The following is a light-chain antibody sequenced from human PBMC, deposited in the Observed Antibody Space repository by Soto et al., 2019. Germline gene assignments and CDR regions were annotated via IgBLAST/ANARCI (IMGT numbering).Light chain of an antibody. CDR1: SYNVGKNL. V-gene: IGLV1-47*01. CDR2: KNN. Sequence: QSVLTQPPSASGTPGQRVTISCSGGSYNVGKNLVYWYQQRPGTAPKLIIFKNNQRPSGVPDRFSGSNSGSSASLAISGLRSEDEADYFCAAWDDSLSAWVFGGGTRSPS. CDR3: AAWDDSLSAWV. J-gene: IGLJ3*02.